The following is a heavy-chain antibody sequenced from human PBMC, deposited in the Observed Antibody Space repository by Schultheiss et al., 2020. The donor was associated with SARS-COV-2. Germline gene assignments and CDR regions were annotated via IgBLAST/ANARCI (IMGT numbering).Heavy chain of an antibody. CDR2: ISGSGGST. Sequence: GGSLRLSCAASGFTFSSYAMSWVRQAPGKGLEWVSAISGSGGSTYYADSVKGRFTISRDNSKNTLYLQMNSLRAEDTAVYYCARGLISDFWGANHGFAVDVWGQGTTVTVSS. J-gene: IGHJ6*02. CDR1: GFTFSSYA. CDR3: ARGLISDFWGANHGFAVDV. V-gene: IGHV3-23*01. D-gene: IGHD3/OR15-3a*01.